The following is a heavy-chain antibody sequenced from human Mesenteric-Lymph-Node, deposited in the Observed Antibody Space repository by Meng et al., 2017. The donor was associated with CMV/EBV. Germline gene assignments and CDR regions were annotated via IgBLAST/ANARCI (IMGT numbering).Heavy chain of an antibody. CDR1: GFTFSDYY. D-gene: IGHD6-19*01. Sequence: GESLKISCAASGFTFSDYYMSWIRQAPGKGLEWVSYISSSGFTVYYAGSVKGRFTISRDNAKNSLYLQMNSLRAEDTAVYYCARDQGHIAVAGAYYYGMDVWGQGTTVTVSS. J-gene: IGHJ6*02. V-gene: IGHV3-11*04. CDR2: ISSSGFTV. CDR3: ARDQGHIAVAGAYYYGMDV.